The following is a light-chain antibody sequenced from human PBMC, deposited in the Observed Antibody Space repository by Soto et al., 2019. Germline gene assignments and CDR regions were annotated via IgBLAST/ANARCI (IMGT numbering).Light chain of an antibody. CDR1: QSVATY. V-gene: IGKV3-11*01. J-gene: IGKJ2*02. CDR3: QHRNDWPPLCT. CDR2: DAS. Sequence: EIVLTQSPLTLALSPGERATLSCRASQSVATYLAWYQQRPGQAPRLLIYDASHRATGIPARFSGSGSGTDFTLIISSREPEDVAVYYCQHRNDWPPLCTFGPGTKVEIK.